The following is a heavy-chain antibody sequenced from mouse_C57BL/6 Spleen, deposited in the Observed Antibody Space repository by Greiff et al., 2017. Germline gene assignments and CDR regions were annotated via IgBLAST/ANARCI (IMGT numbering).Heavy chain of an antibody. V-gene: IGHV10-3*01. D-gene: IGHD2-2*01. CDR3: VRDGGVKDYYAMDY. J-gene: IGHJ4*01. CDR1: GFTFNTYA. CDR2: IRSKSSNYAT. Sequence: EVQRVESGGGLVQPKGSLKLSCAASGFTFNTYAMHWVRQAPGKGLEWVARIRSKSSNYATYYADSVKDRFTISRDDSQSMLYLQMNNLKTEDTAMYYCVRDGGVKDYYAMDYWGQGTSVTVSS.